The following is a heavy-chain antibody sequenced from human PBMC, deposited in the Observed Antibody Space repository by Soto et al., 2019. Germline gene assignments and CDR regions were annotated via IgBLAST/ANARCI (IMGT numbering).Heavy chain of an antibody. CDR1: GFTFNWHW. CDR3: AKDSGEPHDPPLYNWFDP. D-gene: IGHD3-10*01. CDR2: IKHDGSEK. Sequence: GGSLRLSCAASGFTFNWHWRRWVRRAPGKGLEWVASIKHDGSEKNYVDSVKGRFTISRDNSKNTVSLQMNNLRPDDTAVYYCAKDSGEPHDPPLYNWFDPWGLGTLVTVSS. V-gene: IGHV3-7*01. J-gene: IGHJ5*02.